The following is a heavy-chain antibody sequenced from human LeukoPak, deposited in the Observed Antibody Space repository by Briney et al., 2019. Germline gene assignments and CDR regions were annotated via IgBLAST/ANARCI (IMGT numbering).Heavy chain of an antibody. CDR3: ARFFIYPPHAFEI. J-gene: IGHJ3*02. V-gene: IGHV4-59*01. Sequence: SETLSLTCAVSAGSISSYYWSWIRQPPGKGLEWIGYMSYSGSTNYNPSLKSRVTISIDTSKNPFSLRLTSVTAADTALYYCARFFIYPPHAFEIWGQGTLVTVSS. CDR2: MSYSGST. D-gene: IGHD3-3*01. CDR1: AGSISSYY.